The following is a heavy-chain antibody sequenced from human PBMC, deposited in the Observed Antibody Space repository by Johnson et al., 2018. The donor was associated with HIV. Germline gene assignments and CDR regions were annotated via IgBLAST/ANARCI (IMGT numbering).Heavy chain of an antibody. J-gene: IGHJ3*02. V-gene: IGHV3-11*04. D-gene: IGHD1-20*01. CDR3: ARGGTYNWSPDRIGNAFDI. CDR2: ISSGGSSI. CDR1: GFVFSDSH. Sequence: VQLVESGGGLVQPGGSLRVSCLASGFVFSDSHMSWIRQAPGKGLEWISYISSGGSSIYYADSVRGRFTISRDNAKKSMFLQLSRLRAGDTGVYYCARGGTYNWSPDRIGNAFDIWGQGTTVTVSS.